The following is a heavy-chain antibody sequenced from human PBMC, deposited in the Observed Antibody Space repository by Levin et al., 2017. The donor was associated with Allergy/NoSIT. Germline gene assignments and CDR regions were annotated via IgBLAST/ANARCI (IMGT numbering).Heavy chain of an antibody. Sequence: LSLTCAASGFTFSRDWMHWVRHGPGKGLVWVAEIKSDGISTTYADSVKGRFTISRDNARNTLYLQMNSLRAEDTAIYYCARGWSGGSCYDYWGQGTPVTVSS. CDR1: GFTFSRDW. J-gene: IGHJ4*02. V-gene: IGHV3-74*01. CDR2: IKSDGIST. CDR3: ARGWSGGSCYDY. D-gene: IGHD2-15*01.